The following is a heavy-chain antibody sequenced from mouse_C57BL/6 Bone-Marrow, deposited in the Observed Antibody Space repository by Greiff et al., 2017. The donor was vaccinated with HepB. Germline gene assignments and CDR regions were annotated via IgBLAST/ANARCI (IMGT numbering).Heavy chain of an antibody. D-gene: IGHD1-1*01. Sequence: VQLQQSGAELVRPGASVKLSCTASGFNIKDDYMHWVKQRPEQGLEWIGWIDPENGDTEDASKFQGKATITADTSSNTAYLQLSSLTSEDTAVYYCTVTTVVAHWYFDVWGTGTTVTVSS. CDR1: GFNIKDDY. CDR2: IDPENGDT. V-gene: IGHV14-4*01. CDR3: TVTTVVAHWYFDV. J-gene: IGHJ1*03.